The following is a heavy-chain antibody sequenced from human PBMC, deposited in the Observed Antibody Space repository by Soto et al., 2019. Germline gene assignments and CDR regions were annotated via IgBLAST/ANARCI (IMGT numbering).Heavy chain of an antibody. Sequence: ASVKVSCKASGYTFTSYYMHWVRQAPGQGLEWMGIINPSGGSTSYAQKFQGRVTMTRDTSTSTVYMELSSLRSEDTTVYYCARARRSGIADGYWGQGTLVTVSS. D-gene: IGHD6-13*01. CDR3: ARARRSGIADGY. CDR2: INPSGGST. CDR1: GYTFTSYY. V-gene: IGHV1-46*01. J-gene: IGHJ4*02.